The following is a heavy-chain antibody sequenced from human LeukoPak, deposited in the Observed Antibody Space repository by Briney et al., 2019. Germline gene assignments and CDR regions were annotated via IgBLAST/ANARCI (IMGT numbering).Heavy chain of an antibody. D-gene: IGHD2-15*01. CDR2: IYYSGST. CDR1: GGSISSYY. V-gene: IGHV4-59*01. CDR3: ARVLRYCSGGNCYSGGLGYMDV. J-gene: IGHJ6*03. Sequence: SETLSLTCTVSGGSISSYYWSWIRQPPGKGLEWIGYIYYSGSTKYNPSLKSRVTISVDTSKNQFSLKMSSVTAADTAVYYCARVLRYCSGGNCYSGGLGYMDVWGKGTTATISS.